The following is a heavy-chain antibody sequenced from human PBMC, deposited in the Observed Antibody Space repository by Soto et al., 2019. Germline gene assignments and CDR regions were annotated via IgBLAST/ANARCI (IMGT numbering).Heavy chain of an antibody. V-gene: IGHV3-21*01. J-gene: IGHJ5*02. CDR1: GFSFSSYS. CDR2: ISSSASHI. D-gene: IGHD2-15*01. Sequence: EVQLVESGGGLVKPGGSLRLSCAASGFSFSSYSMNWVGQAPGKGREWVSSISSSASHINYADSVKGRFTISRDNAKKSLYLQMNSLRAEDTAVYYCARGYTGYCSGGTCYWFDPWGQGTLVTVSS. CDR3: ARGYTGYCSGGTCYWFDP.